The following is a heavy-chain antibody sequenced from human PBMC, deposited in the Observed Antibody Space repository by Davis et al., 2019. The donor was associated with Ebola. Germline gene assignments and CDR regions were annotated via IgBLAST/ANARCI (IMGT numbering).Heavy chain of an antibody. J-gene: IGHJ6*03. CDR3: AQVRMDMYRATVGYYYLDV. Sequence: PGGSLRLSCAASGFTFSTYAMSWARQAPGKGLEWVSTIGGSGSSTYYVDSVKGRFSTSRDNSKNTLYLQMNSLRAADTAVYYCAQVRMDMYRATVGYYYLDVWGKGTTVTVSS. V-gene: IGHV3-23*01. CDR2: IGGSGSST. CDR1: GFTFSTYA. D-gene: IGHD4-11*01.